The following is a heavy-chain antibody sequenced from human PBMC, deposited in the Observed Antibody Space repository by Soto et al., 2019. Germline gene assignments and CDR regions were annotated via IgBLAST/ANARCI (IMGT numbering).Heavy chain of an antibody. V-gene: IGHV1-3*01. J-gene: IGHJ4*02. CDR2: INAGNGNT. D-gene: IGHD1-1*01. CDR3: AGGATGYDD. Sequence: QVHLVQSGAEVKKPGASVKVSCKASGYSFSTYVMHWVRQAPGQGLEWMGWINAGNGNTKYSQKFQGRVTITRDTSANTAYMELRSLRSEDTAVYYCAGGATGYDDWGQGTLVTVSS. CDR1: GYSFSTYV.